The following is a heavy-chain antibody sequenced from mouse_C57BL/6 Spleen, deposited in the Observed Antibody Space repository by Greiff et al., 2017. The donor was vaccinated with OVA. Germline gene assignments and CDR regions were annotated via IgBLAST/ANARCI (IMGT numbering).Heavy chain of an antibody. Sequence: EVQVVESGGGLVQPGGSLKLSCAASGFTFSDYYMYWVRQTPEQRLEWVAYISNGGGSTYYPDTVKGRFTISRDNAKNTLYLQMSRLKSEDTAKNYCARQIYYDYENYYAMDYWGQGTSVTVSS. D-gene: IGHD2-4*01. CDR1: GFTFSDYY. CDR3: ARQIYYDYENYYAMDY. J-gene: IGHJ4*01. V-gene: IGHV5-12*01. CDR2: ISNGGGST.